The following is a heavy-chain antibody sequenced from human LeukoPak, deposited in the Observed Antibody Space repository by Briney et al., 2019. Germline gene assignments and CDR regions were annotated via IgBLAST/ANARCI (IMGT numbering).Heavy chain of an antibody. CDR1: GFTFNSYA. D-gene: IGHD2-2*02. Sequence: GGSLRHSCAASGFTFNSYAMSWVRQAPGKGLEWVSGISGSGGSTYYADSVKGRFTISRDNSKNTLYLQMNSLRAEDTAVYYCAKSVVPSTIQPMDVWGKGTTVTVSS. V-gene: IGHV3-23*01. J-gene: IGHJ6*03. CDR2: ISGSGGST. CDR3: AKSVVPSTIQPMDV.